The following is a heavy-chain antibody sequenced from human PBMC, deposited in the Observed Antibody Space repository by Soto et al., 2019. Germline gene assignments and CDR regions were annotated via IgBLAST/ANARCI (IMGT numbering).Heavy chain of an antibody. J-gene: IGHJ4*02. D-gene: IGHD6-13*01. V-gene: IGHV3-23*01. Sequence: GGSLRLSCVVSGFIPSSYAMSWVRQAPGKGLEWVSGISGSGGAASYADSVKGRFTISRDNSKNTLYLQMNSLSAEDTAIYYCAKDAIMVSSSFNYFDFWGQGALVTVSS. CDR2: ISGSGGAA. CDR1: GFIPSSYA. CDR3: AKDAIMVSSSFNYFDF.